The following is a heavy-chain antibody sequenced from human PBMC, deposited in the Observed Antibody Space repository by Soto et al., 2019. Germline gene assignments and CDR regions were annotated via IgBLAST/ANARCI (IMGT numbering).Heavy chain of an antibody. CDR3: ARRNCSSTSCYFGDY. CDR1: GYSVTNYW. D-gene: IGHD2-2*01. V-gene: IGHV5-51*01. J-gene: IGHJ4*02. CDR2: IYPGDSDT. Sequence: RGESLKISCKGSGYSVTNYWIGWVRQMPGKGLEWMGIIYPGDSDTRYTPSFQGQVTISADKSISTAYLQWSSLKASDTAMYYCARRNCSSTSCYFGDYWGQGTLVTVSS.